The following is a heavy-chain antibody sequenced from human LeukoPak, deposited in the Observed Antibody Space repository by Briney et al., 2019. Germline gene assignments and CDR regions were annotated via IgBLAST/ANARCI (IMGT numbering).Heavy chain of an antibody. CDR3: ARGPTMVRLNY. J-gene: IGHJ4*02. V-gene: IGHV4-34*01. D-gene: IGHD3-10*01. Sequence: KPSETLSLTCAVYGGSFSGYYWSWIRQPPGKGLEWIGEINHSGSTNYNPSLKSRVTISVDTSKNQFSLKLSSVTAADTAVYYCARGPTMVRLNYWGQGTLVPVSS. CDR2: INHSGST. CDR1: GGSFSGYY.